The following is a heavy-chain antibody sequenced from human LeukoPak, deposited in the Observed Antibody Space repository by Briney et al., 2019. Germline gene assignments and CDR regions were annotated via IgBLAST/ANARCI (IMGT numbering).Heavy chain of an antibody. CDR3: AKDKTSSSFEYFQH. J-gene: IGHJ1*01. CDR1: GFTFSSYA. V-gene: IGHV3-23*01. Sequence: HAGGSLRLSCAASGFTFSSYALSWVRQAPGKGLEWVSAISGSGGATYYAGSVKGRVTISRDNSKNTLYLQMNSLRAEDTAVYYCAKDKTSSSFEYFQHWGQGTLVTVSS. CDR2: ISGSGGAT. D-gene: IGHD6-6*01.